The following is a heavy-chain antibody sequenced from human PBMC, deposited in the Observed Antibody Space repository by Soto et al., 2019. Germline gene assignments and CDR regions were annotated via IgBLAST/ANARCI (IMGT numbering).Heavy chain of an antibody. Sequence: QVQLEQSGAEVKKPGDSMKVSCKASGYTFTTYGISWVRQAPGQGLEWMGWINGYNGNTDYPQKLQGRVTMTTDTSTSTAYMALRSLRSDDTAVYYCAREGSAPYYYYGTDVWGQGTTVTVSS. J-gene: IGHJ6*02. CDR3: AREGSAPYYYYGTDV. V-gene: IGHV1-18*01. CDR1: GYTFTTYG. D-gene: IGHD6-19*01. CDR2: INGYNGNT.